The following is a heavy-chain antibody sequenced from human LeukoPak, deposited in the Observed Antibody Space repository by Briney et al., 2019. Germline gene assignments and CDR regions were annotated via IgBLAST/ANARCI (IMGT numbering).Heavy chain of an antibody. Sequence: SETLSLTCAVYGGSFSGYSWSWIRQPPGKGLEWLGEINHSGTTNYNPSLKSRVTMSVDTSKNHFSLKLSSVTAADTAVYYCARLYGDYITGGYWGQGTLVTVSS. J-gene: IGHJ4*02. D-gene: IGHD4-17*01. V-gene: IGHV4-34*01. CDR2: INHSGTT. CDR1: GGSFSGYS. CDR3: ARLYGDYITGGY.